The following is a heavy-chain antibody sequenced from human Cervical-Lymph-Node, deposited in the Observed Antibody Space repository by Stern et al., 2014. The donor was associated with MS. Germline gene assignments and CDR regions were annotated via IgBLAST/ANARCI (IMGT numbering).Heavy chain of an antibody. Sequence: VQLVESGAEVKKPGDSGKVSCKASGYTFTSYDINWVRKATGQGHEWTGWMNPNSGNTGYAQKFQGRVTMTRNTSISTAYMELSSLRSEDTAVYYCARVDYGDYYFDYWGQGTLVTVSS. CDR2: MNPNSGNT. D-gene: IGHD4-17*01. CDR3: ARVDYGDYYFDY. J-gene: IGHJ4*02. CDR1: GYTFTSYD. V-gene: IGHV1-8*01.